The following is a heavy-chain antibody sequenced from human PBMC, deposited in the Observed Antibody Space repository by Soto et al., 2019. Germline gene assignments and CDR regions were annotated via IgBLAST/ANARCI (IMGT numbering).Heavy chain of an antibody. CDR2: ITHSGTYV. J-gene: IGHJ4*02. CDR3: ARARGNDWYSDY. CDR1: GFTFSEYS. Sequence: DVQLVESGGGLGRPGGSLRLSCTASGFTFSEYSMSWVRQAPGKGLEWVSSITHSGTYVYYADSVKGRFTISRDSASNSLFLKMTSLRAEDTAVYHCARARGNDWYSDYWGQGTLVTVYS. V-gene: IGHV3-21*01. D-gene: IGHD5-12*01.